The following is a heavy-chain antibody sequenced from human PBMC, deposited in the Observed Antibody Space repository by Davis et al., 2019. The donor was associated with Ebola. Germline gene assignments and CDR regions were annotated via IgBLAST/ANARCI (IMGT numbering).Heavy chain of an antibody. CDR2: ISAYNGNT. J-gene: IGHJ4*02. CDR3: ASLLTYYYDSSGYYRTAYFDY. D-gene: IGHD3-22*01. Sequence: ASVKVSCKASGGTFSSYAISWVRQAPGQGPEWMGWISAYNGNTNYAQRLQGRVTMTTDTSTSTAYMELSSLRSEDTAVYYCASLLTYYYDSSGYYRTAYFDYWGQGTLVTVSS. CDR1: GGTFSSYA. V-gene: IGHV1-18*01.